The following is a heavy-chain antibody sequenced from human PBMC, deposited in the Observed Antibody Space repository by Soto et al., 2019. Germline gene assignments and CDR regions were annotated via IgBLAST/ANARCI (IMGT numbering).Heavy chain of an antibody. D-gene: IGHD3-10*01. Sequence: EVQLVESGGGLVKPGGSLRLSCAASGFTFSSYSMNWVRQAPGKGLEWVSSISSSSSYIYYADSVKGRFTISRDNAKNSLCLQMNSLRAEETAVYYCAREWGGDRVRGVIGFDYWGQGTLVTVSS. CDR1: GFTFSSYS. V-gene: IGHV3-21*01. J-gene: IGHJ4*02. CDR2: ISSSSSYI. CDR3: AREWGGDRVRGVIGFDY.